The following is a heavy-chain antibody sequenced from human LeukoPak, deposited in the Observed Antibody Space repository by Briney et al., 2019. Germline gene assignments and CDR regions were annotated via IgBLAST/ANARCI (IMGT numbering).Heavy chain of an antibody. CDR1: GFTFSDYY. CDR2: ISSSGSTI. V-gene: IGHV3-11*01. Sequence: GGSLRLSCAASGFTFSDYYMSWIRQAPGKGLEWVSYISSSGSTIYYADSVKGRFTISRDNAKNSLYLQMNSLRAEDTAVYYCAKDISGDYGYYYYGMDVWGQGTTVTVSS. CDR3: AKDISGDYGYYYYGMDV. J-gene: IGHJ6*01. D-gene: IGHD4-17*01.